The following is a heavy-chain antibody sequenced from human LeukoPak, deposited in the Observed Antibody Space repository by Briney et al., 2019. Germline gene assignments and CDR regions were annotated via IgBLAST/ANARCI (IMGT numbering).Heavy chain of an antibody. Sequence: ASVKVSCKASGYTFTSYDINWVRQATGQGLEWMGWMNPNSGNTGYAQKFQGRVTITRNTSISTAYMELSSLRSEDTAVYYCARDSRLVRYYYYMDVWGKGTTVTISS. D-gene: IGHD3-9*01. CDR3: ARDSRLVRYYYYMDV. J-gene: IGHJ6*03. CDR2: MNPNSGNT. CDR1: GYTFTSYD. V-gene: IGHV1-8*03.